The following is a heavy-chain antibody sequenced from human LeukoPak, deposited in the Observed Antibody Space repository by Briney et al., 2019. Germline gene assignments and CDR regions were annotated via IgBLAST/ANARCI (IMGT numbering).Heavy chain of an antibody. V-gene: IGHV4-34*01. Sequence: SETLSLTCAVYGESFSGYYWSWIRQPPGKGLEWIGEINDSGSTNYNPSLKSRVTISVDTSKNQFPLKLTSVTAADTAVYYCARHHRRDSSGWGARWFDPWGQGTLVTVSS. CDR3: ARHHRRDSSGWGARWFDP. D-gene: IGHD6-19*01. CDR1: GESFSGYY. CDR2: INDSGST. J-gene: IGHJ5*02.